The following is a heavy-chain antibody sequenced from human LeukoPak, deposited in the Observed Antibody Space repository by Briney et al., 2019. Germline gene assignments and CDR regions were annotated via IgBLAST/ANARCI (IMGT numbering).Heavy chain of an antibody. J-gene: IGHJ4*02. V-gene: IGHV4-59*03. CDR3: AGGQQQVVPVDY. CDR1: GDSMSSYY. Sequence: SETLSLTCSVSGDSMSSYYWSWIRQPPGKGLEWIGYIYYSGSTNYNPSLKSRVTISVDTSKNQFSLKLSSVTAAGTAVYYCAGGQQQVVPVDYWGQGTLVTVSS. D-gene: IGHD6-13*01. CDR2: IYYSGST.